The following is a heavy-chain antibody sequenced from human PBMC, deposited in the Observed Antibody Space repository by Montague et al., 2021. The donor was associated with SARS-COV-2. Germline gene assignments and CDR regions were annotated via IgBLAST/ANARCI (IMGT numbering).Heavy chain of an antibody. J-gene: IGHJ3*02. D-gene: IGHD2-8*01. Sequence: TLSLTCTVSGGSISSGGYYWSWIRQHPGKGLEWIGYIYYSGSTYYNPSLKSRVTISVDTSKNQFSLKLSSVTAADTAVYYCAREASDRVLMVYAIRAFDIWGQGTMVTVSS. CDR2: IYYSGST. CDR1: GGSISSGGYY. V-gene: IGHV4-31*03. CDR3: AREASDRVLMVYAIRAFDI.